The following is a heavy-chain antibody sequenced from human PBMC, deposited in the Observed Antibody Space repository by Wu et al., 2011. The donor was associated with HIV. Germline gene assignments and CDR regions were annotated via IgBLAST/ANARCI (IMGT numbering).Heavy chain of an antibody. D-gene: IGHD5-12*01. J-gene: IGHJ4*02. Sequence: SGAEVKKPGAQXRSPARLSGYTFTNYGISWVRQAPGQGLEWIGWIRTYTGQTNYAQNVQGRVTVTTDTSTNTVYMEVRSLRSDDTAVYYCARDPPGYPYFFDYWGQGTLVTVSS. CDR1: GYTFTNYG. CDR3: ARDPPGYPYFFDY. V-gene: IGHV1-18*01. CDR2: IRTYTGQT.